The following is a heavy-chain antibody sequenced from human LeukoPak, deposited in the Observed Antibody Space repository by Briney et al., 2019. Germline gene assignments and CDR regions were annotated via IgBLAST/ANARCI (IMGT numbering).Heavy chain of an antibody. CDR1: GFTFDRLT. CDR3: TKDMEWGMDV. D-gene: IGHD3-3*01. Sequence: GGSLRLSCAASGFTFDRLTMHWVRQPPAKGPEWVSLIGWDGTNIDYADSVKGRFTISRDNSKNFVYLQMHSLRTEDTALYYCTKDMEWGMDVWGQGTTVIVSS. J-gene: IGHJ6*02. V-gene: IGHV3-43*01. CDR2: IGWDGTNI.